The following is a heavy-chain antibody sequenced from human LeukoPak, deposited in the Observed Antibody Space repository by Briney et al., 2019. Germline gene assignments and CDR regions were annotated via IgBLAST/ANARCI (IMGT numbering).Heavy chain of an antibody. D-gene: IGHD5-12*01. CDR2: ISAYNGNT. V-gene: IGHV1-18*04. Sequence: ASVKVSCKASGYTFTSYGISWVRQAPGRGLEWMGWISAYNGNTNYAQKLQGRVTMTTDTSTSTAYMELRSLRSDDTAVYYCARGERKKVATILFDYWGQGTLVTVSS. CDR3: ARGERKKVATILFDY. CDR1: GYTFTSYG. J-gene: IGHJ4*02.